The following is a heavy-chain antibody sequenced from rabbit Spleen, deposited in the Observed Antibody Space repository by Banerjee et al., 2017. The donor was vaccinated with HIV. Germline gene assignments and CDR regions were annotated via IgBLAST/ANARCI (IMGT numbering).Heavy chain of an antibody. J-gene: IGHJ4*01. CDR2: IYSGSGGDT. Sequence: QEQLVESGGGLVKPEGSLTLTCKASGFSFSSRYYMCWVRQAPGKGLEWIACIYSGSGGDTYYASWAKGRFTISKTSSTTVTLQMTSLTAADTATYFCARETSSGWGIVSYYFTLWGQGTLVTVS. CDR3: ARETSSGWGIVSYYFTL. CDR1: GFSFSSRYY. D-gene: IGHD4-1*01. V-gene: IGHV1S45*01.